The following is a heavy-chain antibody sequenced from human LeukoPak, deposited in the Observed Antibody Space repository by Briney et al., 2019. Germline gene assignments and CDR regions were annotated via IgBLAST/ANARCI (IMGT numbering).Heavy chain of an antibody. CDR3: ALELVVPAALERLNAFDI. D-gene: IGHD2-2*01. J-gene: IGHJ3*02. CDR1: GGSFSGFR. Sequence: RPSETLSHTCAVSGGSFSGFRWHWIRQPPGKGPEWIGEINHSGGTTYNPSLKSRVTISVDTSKIQFSLNLTSVTAADTAVYYCALELVVPAALERLNAFDIWGHGTMVTVSS. CDR2: INHSGGT. V-gene: IGHV4-34*01.